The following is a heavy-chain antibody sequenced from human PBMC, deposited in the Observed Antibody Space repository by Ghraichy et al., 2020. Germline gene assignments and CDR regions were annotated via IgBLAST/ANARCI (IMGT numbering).Heavy chain of an antibody. CDR1: GGSFSGYY. CDR2: INHSGST. CDR3: ARGYGSGSYYTGY. D-gene: IGHD3-10*01. J-gene: IGHJ4*02. V-gene: IGHV4-34*01. Sequence: SETLSLTCAVYGGSFSGYYWSWIRQPPGKGLEWIGEINHSGSTNYNPSLKSRVTISVDTSKNQFSLTLSSVSAADTAVYYCARGYGSGSYYTGYWGQGTRVTVSS.